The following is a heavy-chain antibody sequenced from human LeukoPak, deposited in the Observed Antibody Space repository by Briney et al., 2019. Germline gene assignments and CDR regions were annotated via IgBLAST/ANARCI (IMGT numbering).Heavy chain of an antibody. CDR1: GGSISSYY. CDR2: IYYSGST. Sequence: SETLSLTCTVSGGSISSYYWSWIRQPPGKGLEWIGYIYYSGSTNYNPSLKSRVTISVDTSKNQFSLKLSSVTAADTAVYYCARATERIDFDYWGQGTLVTVSS. V-gene: IGHV4-59*08. D-gene: IGHD1-1*01. CDR3: ARATERIDFDY. J-gene: IGHJ4*02.